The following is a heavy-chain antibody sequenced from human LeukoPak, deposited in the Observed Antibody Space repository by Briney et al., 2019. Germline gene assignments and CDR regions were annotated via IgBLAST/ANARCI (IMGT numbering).Heavy chain of an antibody. CDR1: GFTLTNYA. CDR2: LGTAGDT. V-gene: IGHV3-13*01. J-gene: IGHJ4*02. D-gene: IGHD5-24*01. Sequence: GGSLRLSCAASGFTLTNYAMHWVRQPAGEGLEWVPALGTAGDTFYPGSVKGRFSISRDNAKKSLFLQMNSLRVEDTAIYYCARQSTPHGNFDYWGQGTLVTVSS. CDR3: ARQSTPHGNFDY.